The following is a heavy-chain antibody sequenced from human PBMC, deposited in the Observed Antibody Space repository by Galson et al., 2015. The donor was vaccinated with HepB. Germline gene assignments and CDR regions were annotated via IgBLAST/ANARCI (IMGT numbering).Heavy chain of an antibody. D-gene: IGHD4-17*01. CDR3: AREVTTVTANRYYYYMDV. Sequence: VKVSCKASGYTFTSYAMHWVRQAPGQRLEWMGWINAYNGNTNYAQKLQGRVTMTTDTSTSTAYMELRSLRSDDTAVHYCAREVTTVTANRYYYYMDVWGKGTTVTVSS. J-gene: IGHJ6*03. V-gene: IGHV1-18*01. CDR2: INAYNGNT. CDR1: GYTFTSYA.